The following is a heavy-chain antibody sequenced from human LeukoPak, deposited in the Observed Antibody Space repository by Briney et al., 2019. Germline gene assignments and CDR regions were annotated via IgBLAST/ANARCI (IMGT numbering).Heavy chain of an antibody. V-gene: IGHV1-46*01. D-gene: IGHD5-18*01. CDR3: ARDGSTGYSYGPTYYFDD. CDR2: INPSGGST. Sequence: GASVKVSCKASGYTFTSYYMHWVRQAPGQGLEWMGIINPSGGSTSYAQKFQGRVTMTRDTSRSTVYMELSSLRSEDTAVYYCARDGSTGYSYGPTYYFDDWGQGTLVTVSS. CDR1: GYTFTSYY. J-gene: IGHJ4*02.